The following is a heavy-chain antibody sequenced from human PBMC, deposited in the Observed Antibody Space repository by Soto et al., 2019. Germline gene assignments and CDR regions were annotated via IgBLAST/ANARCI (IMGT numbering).Heavy chain of an antibody. CDR2: MNPNSGNT. V-gene: IGHV1-8*01. D-gene: IGHD3-3*01. J-gene: IGHJ5*02. CDR1: GYTFTSYD. Sequence: QVQLVQSGAEVKKPGASVKVSCKASGYTFTSYDINWVRQATGQGLEWMGWMNPNSGNTGYAQKFQGRVTMTRNTSISTAYMELSSLRSEDTAVYYCARGGSDPLEWLLYRSSWFDPWGQGTLVTVSS. CDR3: ARGGSDPLEWLLYRSSWFDP.